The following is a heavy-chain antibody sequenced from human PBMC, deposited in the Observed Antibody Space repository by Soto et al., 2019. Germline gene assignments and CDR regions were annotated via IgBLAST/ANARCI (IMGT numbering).Heavy chain of an antibody. J-gene: IGHJ4*02. CDR1: GFTFSSYS. Sequence: PGGSLRLSCAASGFTFSSYSMNWVRQAPGKGLEWVSSISSSSSYIYYADSVKGRFTISRDNAKNSLYLQMNSLRAEDTAVYYCARVKSFTMVRRVIKRIDYWGQGTLVTVSS. CDR2: ISSSSSYI. D-gene: IGHD3-10*01. V-gene: IGHV3-21*01. CDR3: ARVKSFTMVRRVIKRIDY.